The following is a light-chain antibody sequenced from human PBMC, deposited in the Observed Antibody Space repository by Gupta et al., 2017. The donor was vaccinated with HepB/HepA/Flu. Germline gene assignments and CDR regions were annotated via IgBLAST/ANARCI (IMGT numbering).Light chain of an antibody. V-gene: IGKV1-39*01. CDR1: QNINNY. CDR2: VVS. J-gene: IGKJ5*01. Sequence: DIQMTQSPSSLSASVGDRVTITCRASQNINNYLNWYQQKPGKAPKLLIYVVSSLESGVPSSFSGSGSGTGFTLTISRLQPEDIGTYYFQQTVRTPLTFGQGTRMEIK. CDR3: QQTVRTPLT.